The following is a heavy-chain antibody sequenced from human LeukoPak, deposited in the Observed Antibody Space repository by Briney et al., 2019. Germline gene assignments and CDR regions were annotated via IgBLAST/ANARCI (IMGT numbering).Heavy chain of an antibody. CDR3: AKAGKWVVVAATGGGYYMDL. V-gene: IGHV3-23*01. D-gene: IGHD2-15*01. Sequence: PGGSLRLSCAASGFTFSSYAMSWVRQAPGEGLEWVSAISGSGGSTYYADSVRGRFTLSRDNSKNTQCLQMNSLRAEDTSGYSCAKAGKWVVVAATGGGYYMDLWGKGTTVTVSS. J-gene: IGHJ6*03. CDR2: ISGSGGST. CDR1: GFTFSSYA.